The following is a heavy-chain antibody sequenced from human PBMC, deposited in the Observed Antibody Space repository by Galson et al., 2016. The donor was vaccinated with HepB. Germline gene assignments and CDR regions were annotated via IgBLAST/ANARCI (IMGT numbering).Heavy chain of an antibody. CDR2: IYPSDSNT. Sequence: QSGAEVKKPGESLTISCTASGYSFTSHWIGWVRQMPGKGLAWMGSIYPSDSNTRYRASFEGQVTISADKSIRTVYLQWSSPKASDTAMYYCAFTVNTYKSAFHIWGPGTMVTVSS. J-gene: IGHJ3*02. CDR3: AFTVNTYKSAFHI. D-gene: IGHD5-18*01. V-gene: IGHV5-51*01. CDR1: GYSFTSHW.